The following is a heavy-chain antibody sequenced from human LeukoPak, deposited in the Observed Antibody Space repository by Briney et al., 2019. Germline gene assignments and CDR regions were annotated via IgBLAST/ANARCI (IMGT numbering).Heavy chain of an antibody. CDR1: GYTFTGYY. V-gene: IGHV1-69*13. J-gene: IGHJ3*02. CDR3: ATTYYYDRWGRAFDI. Sequence: GASVKVSCKASGYTFTGYYIHWVRQAPGQGLEWMGGIIPIFGTAKYAQKFQGRVTITADESTSTAYTELSSLRSEDTAVYYCATTYYYDRWGRAFDIWGQGTMVTVSS. D-gene: IGHD3-22*01. CDR2: IIPIFGTA.